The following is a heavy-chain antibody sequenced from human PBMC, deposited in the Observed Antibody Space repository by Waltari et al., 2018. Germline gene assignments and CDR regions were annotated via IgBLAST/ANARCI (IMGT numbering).Heavy chain of an antibody. V-gene: IGHV1-8*01. CDR2: MNPNSGNT. Sequence: QVQLVQSGAEVKKPGASVKVSCKASGYTFTSYDINWVRQATGQGLEWMGWMNPNSGNTVYAKKFQGRVTMTKNTSISTAYMDLSSLRSEDTAVYYGARAPHGVTTVGYWGQGTLVTVSS. J-gene: IGHJ4*02. CDR3: ARAPHGVTTVGY. CDR1: GYTFTSYD. D-gene: IGHD4-17*01.